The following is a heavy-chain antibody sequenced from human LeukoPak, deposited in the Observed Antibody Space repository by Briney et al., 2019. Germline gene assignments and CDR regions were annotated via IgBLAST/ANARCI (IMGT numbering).Heavy chain of an antibody. CDR1: GGTFSSYA. Sequence: AASVKVSCKASGGTFSSYAISWVRQAPGQGLEWMGGIIPIFGTANYAQKFQGRVTITTDESTSTAYMELSSLRSEDTAVYYCARGHNSLGAAAGTGTYYYMDVWGKGTTVTVSS. V-gene: IGHV1-69*05. CDR3: ARGHNSLGAAAGTGTYYYMDV. D-gene: IGHD6-13*01. J-gene: IGHJ6*03. CDR2: IIPIFGTA.